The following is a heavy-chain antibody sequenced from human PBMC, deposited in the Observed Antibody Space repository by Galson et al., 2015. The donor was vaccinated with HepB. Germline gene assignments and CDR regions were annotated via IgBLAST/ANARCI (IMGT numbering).Heavy chain of an antibody. J-gene: IGHJ3*02. CDR2: IHHSGNT. D-gene: IGHD3-10*01. Sequence: SETLSLTCLVSGHSISTNYYWGWFRQPPGKGLEWIGTIHHSGNTYSNPSLKSRVAISADTSKNHFSLKVTSVTAGDTAVYYCARGEVRGIKRDALDIWGQGTVVTVSS. V-gene: IGHV4-38-2*02. CDR1: GHSISTNYY. CDR3: ARGEVRGIKRDALDI.